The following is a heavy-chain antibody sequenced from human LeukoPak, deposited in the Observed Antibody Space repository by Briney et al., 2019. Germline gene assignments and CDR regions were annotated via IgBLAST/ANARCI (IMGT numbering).Heavy chain of an antibody. V-gene: IGHV3-53*01. J-gene: IGHJ4*01. CDR1: RFTVSSNY. CDR2: IYSGGST. CDR3: TKVMRGRANFGSGSSLDY. Sequence: GGSLRLSCAASRFTVSSNYMSWVRQAPGKGLEWVSVIYSGGSTYYADSVKGRFTISRDNSKSTLFLEMDSLRVEDSAVYYCTKVMRGRANFGSGSSLDYWGQGTVVPVSP. D-gene: IGHD3-10*01.